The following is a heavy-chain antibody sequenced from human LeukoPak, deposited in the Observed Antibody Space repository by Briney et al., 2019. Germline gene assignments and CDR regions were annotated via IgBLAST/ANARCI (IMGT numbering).Heavy chain of an antibody. Sequence: GGSLRLSCAASGFTVSSKYMSWVRQAAGKGLEWVSVFYVGGSTYYADSVRGRFTISRDDSKNTLYLQMNSLRAEDTAVYYCARGEGYNFFDYWGQGTLVTVSS. V-gene: IGHV3-66*01. D-gene: IGHD5-24*01. CDR3: ARGEGYNFFDY. CDR2: FYVGGST. J-gene: IGHJ4*02. CDR1: GFTVSSKY.